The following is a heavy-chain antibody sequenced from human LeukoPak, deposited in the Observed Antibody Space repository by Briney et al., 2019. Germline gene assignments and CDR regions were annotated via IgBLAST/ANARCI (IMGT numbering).Heavy chain of an antibody. J-gene: IGHJ3*02. V-gene: IGHV3-48*01. CDR2: ISSSSTI. D-gene: IGHD3-22*01. CDR3: AKAGGSGYYNDAFDI. Sequence: GGSLRLSCAASGFTFSSYSMNWVRQAPGRGLEWVSYISSSSTIYYADSVKGRFTISRDNAKDSLYLQMNSLRAEDTAVYYCAKAGGSGYYNDAFDIWGQGTMVTVSS. CDR1: GFTFSSYS.